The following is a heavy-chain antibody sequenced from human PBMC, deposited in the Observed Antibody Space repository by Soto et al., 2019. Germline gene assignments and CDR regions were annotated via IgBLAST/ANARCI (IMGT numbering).Heavy chain of an antibody. CDR3: ARIFSFSDLNGYYPTFDM. D-gene: IGHD3-22*01. V-gene: IGHV1-18*01. CDR2: IDTYTDNT. J-gene: IGHJ3*02. Sequence: QVQLVQSGGEVKKPGASVKVSCKGSGYTFTSFSLSWVRQAPGQGLEWMGRIDTYTDNTNYAQKVQDRVTMTTDTSTSTAYMELRSLRSDDTAVYYCARIFSFSDLNGYYPTFDMWGQGTMVTVSA. CDR1: GYTFTSFS.